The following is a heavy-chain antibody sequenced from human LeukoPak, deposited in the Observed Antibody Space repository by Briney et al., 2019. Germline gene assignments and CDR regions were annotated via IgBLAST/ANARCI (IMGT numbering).Heavy chain of an antibody. CDR3: ARSESSGWLFDY. CDR2: IYPGDSDT. D-gene: IGHD6-19*01. Sequence: GESLKISCKGSEYSFTTYWVGWVRQMPGKGLEWMGIIYPGDSDTRYSPSFQGQVTISADKSISTAYLQWSSLKASDSAMYYCARSESSGWLFDYWGQGTLVTVSS. V-gene: IGHV5-51*01. J-gene: IGHJ4*02. CDR1: EYSFTTYW.